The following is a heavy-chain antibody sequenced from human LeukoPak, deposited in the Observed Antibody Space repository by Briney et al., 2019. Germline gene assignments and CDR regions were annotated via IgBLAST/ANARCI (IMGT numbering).Heavy chain of an antibody. V-gene: IGHV3-74*01. J-gene: IGHJ4*02. D-gene: IGHD3-3*01. Sequence: GGSLRLSCAASGLSISSNSMHWVCQGPGKGLVWVSRIFIDGSGTSYADSVKGRFTISRDNAKNTLYLQMNSLRAEDTAVYYCARDGYDFWSGIDYWGQGTLVTVSS. CDR1: GLSISSNS. CDR2: IFIDGSGT. CDR3: ARDGYDFWSGIDY.